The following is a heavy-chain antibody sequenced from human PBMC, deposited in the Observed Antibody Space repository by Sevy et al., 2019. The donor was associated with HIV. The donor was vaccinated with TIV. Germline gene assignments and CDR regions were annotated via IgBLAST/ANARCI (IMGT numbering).Heavy chain of an antibody. V-gene: IGHV1-18*01. CDR2: ITPYDGDT. J-gene: IGHJ4*02. CDR3: VRGRAPDSVMYHFEY. CDR1: GYIFSNYD. D-gene: IGHD1-26*01. Sequence: ASVKVSCKTSGYIFSNYDINWVRQAPGQGLEWMGWITPYDGDTSYAQKFKGRVSMTTHTSTRTAYMELSSLTSDEAGLYYCVRGRAPDSVMYHFEYWGQGTLVTVSS.